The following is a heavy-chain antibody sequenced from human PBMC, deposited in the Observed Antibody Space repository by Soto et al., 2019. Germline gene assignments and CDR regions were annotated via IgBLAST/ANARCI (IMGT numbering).Heavy chain of an antibody. CDR2: IYYSGTT. CDR3: ARDYSGLLDY. V-gene: IGHV4-39*02. D-gene: IGHD2-15*01. J-gene: IGHJ4*02. CDR1: GDSISSSSYY. Sequence: SETLSLTCIVSGDSISSSSYYWVWIRQPPGKGLEWIGSIYYSGTTYYNPSLESRVTISIDTSKNQFSLKLSSVTAADTAVYYCARDYSGLLDYWGQGTLVTVSS.